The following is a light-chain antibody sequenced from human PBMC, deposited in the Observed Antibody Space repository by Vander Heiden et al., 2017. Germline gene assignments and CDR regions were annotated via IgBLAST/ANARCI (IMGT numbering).Light chain of an antibody. CDR2: WAS. J-gene: IGKJ3*01. CDR3: QQYYSTPFT. CDR1: QSVLYSSNNKNY. Sequence: DIVMTQSPDSLAASLGERASINCKSSQSVLYSSNNKNYLAWYQQKPGQPPKLLIYWASTRESGVTDRFSGSGSGTDFTLTISSLQAEDVAVYYCQQYYSTPFTFGPGTKVDIK. V-gene: IGKV4-1*01.